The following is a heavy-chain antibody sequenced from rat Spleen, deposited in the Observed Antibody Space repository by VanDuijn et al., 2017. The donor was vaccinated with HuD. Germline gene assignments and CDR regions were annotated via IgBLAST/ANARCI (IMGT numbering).Heavy chain of an antibody. CDR3: TRGTYYRH. Sequence: EVQLVESDGGLVQPGRSLKLSCAASGFTFSNYYMAWVRQAPTKGLEWVATLSYDGHTTYYRDSVKGRFTISRDIAKSTLYLQMDSLGSEDTATYYCTRGTYYRHWGQGVMVTVSS. V-gene: IGHV5-29*01. CDR1: GFTFSNYY. CDR2: LSYDGHTT. J-gene: IGHJ2*01. D-gene: IGHD1-9*01.